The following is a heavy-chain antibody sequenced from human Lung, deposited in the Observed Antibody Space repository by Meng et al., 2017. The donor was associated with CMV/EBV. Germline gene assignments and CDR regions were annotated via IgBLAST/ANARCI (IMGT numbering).Heavy chain of an antibody. CDR2: INPSGGST. V-gene: IGHV1-46*01. D-gene: IGHD6-6*01. CDR3: ARFVGSSSNRDFFYYCGMDV. CDR1: GDTFTSYY. J-gene: IGHJ6*02. Sequence: ASXXVSCKASGDTFTSYYMHWVRQAPGQGLEWMGIINPSGGSTSYAQKFQGRVTMIRDTSTSTVYMELSSLRSEDAAVYYCARFVGSSSNRDFFYYCGMDVWGQGTTVTVSS.